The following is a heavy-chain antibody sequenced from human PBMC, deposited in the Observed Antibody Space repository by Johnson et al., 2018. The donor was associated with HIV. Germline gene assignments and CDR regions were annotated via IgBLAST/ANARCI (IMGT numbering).Heavy chain of an antibody. Sequence: VQLVESGGGVVQPGRSLRLSCGASGFTFNSYAIHWVRQAPGKGLEWVSVIYSDGGTYYADSVQCRFTLSSDNSQNTLYLQMNSLRAEDTAVYYCAKDQGWRWLQSGGAFDIWGQGTMVTVSS. CDR2: IYSDGGT. CDR3: AKDQGWRWLQSGGAFDI. CDR1: GFTFNSYA. V-gene: IGHV3-NL1*01. J-gene: IGHJ3*02. D-gene: IGHD5-24*01.